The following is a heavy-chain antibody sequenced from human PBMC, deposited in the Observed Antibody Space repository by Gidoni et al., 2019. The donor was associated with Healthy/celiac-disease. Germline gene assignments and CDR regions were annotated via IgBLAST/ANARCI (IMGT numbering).Heavy chain of an antibody. J-gene: IGHJ4*02. Sequence: EVQLVESGGGLVQPGGSLRLSCSASGFTFSSYAMHWVRQAPGKGLEYVSAISSNGGSTYYADSVKGRFTISRDNSKNTLYLQMSSLRAEDTAVYYCVKEPTFGGVHFDYWGQGTLVTVSS. V-gene: IGHV3-64D*06. CDR1: GFTFSSYA. D-gene: IGHD3-16*01. CDR2: ISSNGGST. CDR3: VKEPTFGGVHFDY.